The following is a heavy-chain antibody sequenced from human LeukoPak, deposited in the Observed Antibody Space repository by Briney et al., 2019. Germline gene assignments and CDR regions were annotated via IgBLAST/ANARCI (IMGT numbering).Heavy chain of an antibody. Sequence: GGSLRLSCAASGFTFISYAMHWVRQAPGKGLEWLAVVSYDGSNKYYADSVKGRFTISRDNAKNTLYLQMNSLRAEDTAVYYCARQAVAGMDYYYYYMDVWGKGTTVTVSS. CDR1: GFTFISYA. CDR2: VSYDGSNK. CDR3: ARQAVAGMDYYYYYMDV. V-gene: IGHV3-30-3*01. D-gene: IGHD6-19*01. J-gene: IGHJ6*03.